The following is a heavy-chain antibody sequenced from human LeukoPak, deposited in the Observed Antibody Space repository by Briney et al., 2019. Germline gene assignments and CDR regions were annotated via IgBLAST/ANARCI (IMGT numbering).Heavy chain of an antibody. V-gene: IGHV3-7*01. Sequence: GGSLRLSCAASGFTFSSYWMSWVRQAPGKGLEWVANIKQDGSEKYYVDSVKGRFTIPRDNAKNSLYLQMNSLRAEDTAVYYCARGGQLWLPNWYFDLWGRGTLVTVSS. CDR2: IKQDGSEK. J-gene: IGHJ2*01. CDR3: ARGGQLWLPNWYFDL. D-gene: IGHD5-18*01. CDR1: GFTFSSYW.